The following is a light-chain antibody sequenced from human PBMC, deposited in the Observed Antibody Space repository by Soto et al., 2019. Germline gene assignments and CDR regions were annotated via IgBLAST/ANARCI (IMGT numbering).Light chain of an antibody. CDR1: QRVSRN. CDR2: GAS. V-gene: IGKV3-15*01. J-gene: IGKJ3*01. Sequence: EIVMTQSPATLSVSPGERATLSCRASQRVSRNLAWYQQKPGQAPRLLIYGASTRATGIPARFSGSGSETEFTLTISGLQSEDFAVYYCQQYNNWPPVTFGPGTKVDI. CDR3: QQYNNWPPVT.